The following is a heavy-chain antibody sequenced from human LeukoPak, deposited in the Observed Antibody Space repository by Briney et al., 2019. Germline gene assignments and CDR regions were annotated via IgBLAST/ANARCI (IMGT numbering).Heavy chain of an antibody. D-gene: IGHD3-22*01. CDR2: ISGSGSST. CDR1: GFTFSSYG. J-gene: IGHJ4*02. CDR3: AKGRAGNYYYDRSDY. Sequence: AGGSLRLSCAASGFTFSSYGMSWVRQAPGKGREWVSAISGSGSSTYYAASVKGRFTISRGNSKNTLYLQMNSMRAEDTAVYYCAKGRAGNYYYDRSDYWGQGTLVTVSS. V-gene: IGHV3-23*01.